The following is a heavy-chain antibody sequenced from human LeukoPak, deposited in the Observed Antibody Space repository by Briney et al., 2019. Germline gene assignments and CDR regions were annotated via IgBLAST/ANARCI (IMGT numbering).Heavy chain of an antibody. Sequence: PGGSLRLSCAASGFTFSAYAMSWVRQAPGKGLEWVSAISGSAGTTYYADSVKGRFTISRVNSKNTLYLQMNSLRAEDTAVYYWARESGHTYDYCDYWGHGTLVTVSS. CDR3: ARESGHTYDYCDY. CDR1: GFTFSAYA. V-gene: IGHV3-23*01. D-gene: IGHD5-18*01. J-gene: IGHJ4*01. CDR2: ISGSAGTT.